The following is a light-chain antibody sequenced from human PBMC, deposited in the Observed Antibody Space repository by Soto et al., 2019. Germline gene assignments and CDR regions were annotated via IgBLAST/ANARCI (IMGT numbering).Light chain of an antibody. Sequence: DIQMTQSPSSLPAFVGDRVTITCRASQGIGSSLVWYQQQPGKAPNLLMYDASTLESGVASRFTGSGSGTHFTLTTSSLQPEDSATYYCQPGYILPLTFGGGTRVEI. CDR2: DAS. CDR1: QGIGSS. CDR3: QPGYILPLT. J-gene: IGKJ4*01. V-gene: IGKV1-12*01.